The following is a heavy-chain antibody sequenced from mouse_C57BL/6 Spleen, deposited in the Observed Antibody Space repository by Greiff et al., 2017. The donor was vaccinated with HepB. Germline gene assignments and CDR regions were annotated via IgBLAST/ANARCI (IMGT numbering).Heavy chain of an antibody. CDR2: IYPGSGST. D-gene: IGHD1-1*01. CDR3: ARSGGPRYYGSSYDY. V-gene: IGHV1-55*01. CDR1: GYTFTSYW. Sequence: QVHVKQSGAELVKPGASVKMSCKASGYTFTSYWITWVKQRPGQGLEWIGDIYPGSGSTNYNEKFKSKATLTVDTSSSTAYMQLSSLTSEDSAVYYCARSGGPRYYGSSYDYWGQGTTLTVSS. J-gene: IGHJ2*01.